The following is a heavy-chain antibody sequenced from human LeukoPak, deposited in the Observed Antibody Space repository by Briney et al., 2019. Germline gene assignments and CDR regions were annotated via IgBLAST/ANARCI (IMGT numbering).Heavy chain of an antibody. Sequence: GGSLRLSCAASGFTFSTYTMNWVRQAPGKGLEWVSSISSGSNNINYADSVKGRFTISRDNAMHSVHLQMNSLRVEATAVYYCARGYQRPDYWGQGTLITVSS. CDR1: GFTFSTYT. D-gene: IGHD2-2*01. CDR2: ISSGSNNI. J-gene: IGHJ4*02. V-gene: IGHV3-21*01. CDR3: ARGYQRPDY.